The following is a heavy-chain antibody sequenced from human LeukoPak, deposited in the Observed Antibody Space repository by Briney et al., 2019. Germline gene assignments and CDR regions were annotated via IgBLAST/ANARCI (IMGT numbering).Heavy chain of an antibody. D-gene: IGHD6-19*01. CDR3: ASTSVGYSSGWYGLGFDY. CDR2: IKQDGSEK. V-gene: IGHV3-7*05. Sequence: GGSLRLSCAASGFTFSSYWMSWVRQAPGKGLEWVANIKQDGSEKYHVDSVKGRFTISRDNAKNSLYLQMNSLRAEDAAVYYCASTSVGYSSGWYGLGFDYWGQGTLVTVSS. J-gene: IGHJ4*02. CDR1: GFTFSSYW.